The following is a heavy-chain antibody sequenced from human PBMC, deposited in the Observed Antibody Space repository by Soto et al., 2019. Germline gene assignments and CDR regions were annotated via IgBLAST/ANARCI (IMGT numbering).Heavy chain of an antibody. CDR1: GFTFSNYA. V-gene: IGHV3-23*01. CDR2: ISGSGGST. Sequence: EIRLLDSGGGLVQPGGSLRLSCAASGFTFSNYAMTWVRQAPGKGLEWVSAISGSGGSTYYADSVKGRFTISRDNSKITLYLQMNSLRAEDTAVYYCAKDRSRFSGDTYLTFDYWGLGTLVTVSS. CDR3: AKDRSRFSGDTYLTFDY. J-gene: IGHJ4*02. D-gene: IGHD2-15*01.